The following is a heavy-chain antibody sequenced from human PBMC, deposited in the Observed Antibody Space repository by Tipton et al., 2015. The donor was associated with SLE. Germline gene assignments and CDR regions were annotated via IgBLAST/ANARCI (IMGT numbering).Heavy chain of an antibody. J-gene: IGHJ6*03. D-gene: IGHD2-2*03. V-gene: IGHV1-2*02. Sequence: QSGPEVKKPGASVKVSCKASGYTFTGYYMHWVRQAPGQGLEWMGWINPNSGGTNYAQKFQGRVTMTRDTSISTAYVELSRLRSDDTAVYYCARGPGYCSSTSCSNYYYYYMDVWGKGTTVTVSS. CDR1: GYTFTGYY. CDR3: ARGPGYCSSTSCSNYYYYYMDV. CDR2: INPNSGGT.